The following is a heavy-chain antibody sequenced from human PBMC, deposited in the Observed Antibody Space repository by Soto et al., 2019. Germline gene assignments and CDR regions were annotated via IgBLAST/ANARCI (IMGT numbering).Heavy chain of an antibody. CDR2: IYYSGST. CDR3: ARARLRAVYAFDI. CDR1: GGSVSGGAYY. D-gene: IGHD5-12*01. J-gene: IGHJ3*02. Sequence: QVQLQESDAGLVKASQTLSLTCTVSGGSVSGGAYYWTWIRQRPGKGLEWIGYIYYSGSTYYSPSLKSRLSISLDTSKNQFSLRLSSVTAADTAMYYCARARLRAVYAFDIWGQGTMVTVSS. V-gene: IGHV4-31*03.